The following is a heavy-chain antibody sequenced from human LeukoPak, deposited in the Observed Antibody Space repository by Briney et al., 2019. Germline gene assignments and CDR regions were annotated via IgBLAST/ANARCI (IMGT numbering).Heavy chain of an antibody. CDR2: ISAYNGNT. CDR1: GYTFTSYG. V-gene: IGHV1-18*04. D-gene: IGHD2-21*02. CDR3: ATSLYCGGDCYSSDWFDP. Sequence: ASVKVSCKASGYTFTSYGISWVRQAPGQGLEWMGWISAYNGNTNYAQKLQGRVTMTTDTSTSTAYMELRSLRSDDTAVYYCATSLYCGGDCYSSDWFDPWGQGTLVTVSS. J-gene: IGHJ5*02.